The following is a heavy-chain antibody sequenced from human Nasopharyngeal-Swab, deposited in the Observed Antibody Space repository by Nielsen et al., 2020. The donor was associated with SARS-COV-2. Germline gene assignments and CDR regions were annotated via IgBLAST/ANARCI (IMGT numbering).Heavy chain of an antibody. D-gene: IGHD1-26*01. V-gene: IGHV4-34*01. CDR3: ASFRYSGSYLKYYFDY. J-gene: IGHJ4*02. CDR1: GGSFSGYY. CDR2: INHSGST. Sequence: SETLSLTCAVYGGSFSGYYWSWIRQPPGKGLEWIGEINHSGSTNYNPSLKSRVTISVDTPKNQFSLKLSSVTAADTAVYYCASFRYSGSYLKYYFDYWGQGTLVTVSS.